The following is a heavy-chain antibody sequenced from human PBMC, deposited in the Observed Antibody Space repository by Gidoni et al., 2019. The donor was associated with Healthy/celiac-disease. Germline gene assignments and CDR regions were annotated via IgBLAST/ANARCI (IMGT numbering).Heavy chain of an antibody. J-gene: IGHJ6*02. CDR3: ARGSSSSWFYYYYGMDG. V-gene: IGHV4-34*01. D-gene: IGHD6-13*01. CDR1: GGSFSGYY. CDR2: INHSGST. Sequence: QVQLQPSRAGPLKPSEPLSLTCAFYGGSFSGYYWSWIRQPPGKGLEWIGEINHSGSTHYDPSLKSRVTISVDTSKNQFSLRLSSVTAADTAVYYCARGSSSSWFYYYYGMDGWGQGTTVTVSS.